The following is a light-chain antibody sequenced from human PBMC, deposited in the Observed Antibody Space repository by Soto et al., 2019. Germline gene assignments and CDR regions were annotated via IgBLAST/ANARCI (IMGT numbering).Light chain of an antibody. V-gene: IGLV2-23*02. CDR1: SSDVGGQNL. CDR2: EVY. J-gene: IGLJ1*01. CDR3: QSYDSSLSNSGCV. Sequence: QSALTQPASVSGSPGQSITISCTGTSSDVGGQNLVSWYQQHPGKAPKVIIYEVYRRPSGVSTRFSGSKSGNTASLTISGLQAEDEADYYCQSYDSSLSNSGCVFGTGTKVTVL.